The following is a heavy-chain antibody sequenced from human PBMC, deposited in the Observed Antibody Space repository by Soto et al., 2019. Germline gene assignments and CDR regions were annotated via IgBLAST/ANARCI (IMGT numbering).Heavy chain of an antibody. J-gene: IGHJ4*02. CDR2: ISGSGGST. D-gene: IGHD6-13*01. CDR3: AKDGVAAAGTHGDFDY. V-gene: IGHV3-23*01. CDR1: GFTFSSYA. Sequence: EVQLLESGGGLVQPGGSLRLSCAASGFTFSSYAMSWVRQAPGKGLEWVSAISGSGGSTYYADSVKGRFTISRDKSKNTLYLQMNSLRAEDTAVYYCAKDGVAAAGTHGDFDYWGQGTLVTVSS.